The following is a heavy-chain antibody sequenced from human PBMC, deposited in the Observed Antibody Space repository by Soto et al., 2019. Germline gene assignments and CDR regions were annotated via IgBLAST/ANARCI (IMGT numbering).Heavy chain of an antibody. V-gene: IGHV3-30*18. CDR1: GFTFSSYG. CDR2: ISYDGSNK. Sequence: VGSLRLSCAASGFTFSSYGMHWVRQAPGKGLEWVAVISYDGSNKYYADSVKGRFTISRDNSKNTLYLQMNSLRAEDTAVYYCAKVESENFDWSAFDYWGQGTLVTVSS. J-gene: IGHJ4*02. CDR3: AKVESENFDWSAFDY. D-gene: IGHD3-9*01.